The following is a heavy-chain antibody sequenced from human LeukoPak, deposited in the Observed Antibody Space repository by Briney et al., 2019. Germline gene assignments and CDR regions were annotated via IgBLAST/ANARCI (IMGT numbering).Heavy chain of an antibody. V-gene: IGHV4-39*01. D-gene: IGHD1-26*01. CDR2: IYHTGIT. Sequence: PSETLSLTCTVSGGSISSNTYYWAWIRQPPGKGLEWIGSIYHTGITYYNPSLKSRVTISVDTSSNRFSLQLRSVTAADTATYYCASPSKWELSDLGCWGRGTLVTVSS. CDR1: GGSISSNTYY. J-gene: IGHJ4*01. CDR3: ASPSKWELSDLGC.